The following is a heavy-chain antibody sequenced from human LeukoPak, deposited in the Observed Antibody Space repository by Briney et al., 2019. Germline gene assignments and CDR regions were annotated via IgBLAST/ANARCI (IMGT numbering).Heavy chain of an antibody. D-gene: IGHD3-9*01. Sequence: GGTLRLSCAASGFAFSGYGMSWVRQAPGKGLEWVSAISGSGGSTYYADSVKGRFTISRDNSKNTLYLQMNSLRAEDTAVYYCAKDRNYDILTGYHDYWGQGTLVTVSS. CDR1: GFAFSGYG. CDR2: ISGSGGST. J-gene: IGHJ4*02. V-gene: IGHV3-23*01. CDR3: AKDRNYDILTGYHDY.